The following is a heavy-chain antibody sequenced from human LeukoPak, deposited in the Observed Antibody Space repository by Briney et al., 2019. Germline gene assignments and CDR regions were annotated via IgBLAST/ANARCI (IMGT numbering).Heavy chain of an antibody. V-gene: IGHV4-34*01. J-gene: IGHJ6*02. CDR1: GGSFSGYY. CDR3: ARGTAIGMDV. Sequence: PSETLSLTCAVYGGSFSGYYWSWIRQPPGKGLEWIGEINHSGSTNYNPSLKSRVTISVDTSKNQFSLKLSSVTAADTAVYYCARGTAIGMDVWGQGTTVTVSS. CDR2: INHSGST.